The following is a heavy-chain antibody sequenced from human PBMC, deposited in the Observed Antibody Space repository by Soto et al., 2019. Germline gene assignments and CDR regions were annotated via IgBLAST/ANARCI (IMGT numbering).Heavy chain of an antibody. CDR2: IYYSGST. D-gene: IGHD1-26*01. J-gene: IGHJ4*02. V-gene: IGHV4-59*13. Sequence: SETLSLTCTVSGGSISSYYWSWIRQPPGKGLEWIGYIYYSGSTNYNPSLKSRVTISVDTSKNQFSLKLSSVTAADTAVYYCARAGVVGATALDYWVKGTLVTVSS. CDR1: GGSISSYY. CDR3: ARAGVVGATALDY.